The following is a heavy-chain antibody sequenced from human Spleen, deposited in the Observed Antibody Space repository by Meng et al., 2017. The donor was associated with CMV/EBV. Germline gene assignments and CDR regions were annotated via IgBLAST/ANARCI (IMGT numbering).Heavy chain of an antibody. D-gene: IGHD6-6*01. Sequence: GESLKISCASSGFTFDDYAMHWVRQAQGKGLEWVSSISHGSGSTYYADSVKGRFTISRDNSKNSLYLQMNSLRVEDTAVYYCARDADDSSSYFDYWGQGTLVTVSS. V-gene: IGHV3-23*01. CDR1: GFTFDDYA. CDR3: ARDADDSSSYFDY. CDR2: ISHGSGST. J-gene: IGHJ4*02.